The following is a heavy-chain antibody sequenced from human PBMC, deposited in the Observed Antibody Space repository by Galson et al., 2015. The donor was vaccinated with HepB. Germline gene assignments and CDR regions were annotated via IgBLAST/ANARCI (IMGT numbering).Heavy chain of an antibody. D-gene: IGHD6-19*01. CDR2: IKQDGSER. Sequence: SLRLSCAASGFTFSNYWMGWVRQAPGKGLEWVANIKQDGSERYYVDSVKGRFTISRDNAKNSLYLQMNSLRAEDTAVYYCVRDKTGVAGNWSPFDYWGQGTLVTVSS. CDR3: VRDKTGVAGNWSPFDY. V-gene: IGHV3-7*03. J-gene: IGHJ4*02. CDR1: GFTFSNYW.